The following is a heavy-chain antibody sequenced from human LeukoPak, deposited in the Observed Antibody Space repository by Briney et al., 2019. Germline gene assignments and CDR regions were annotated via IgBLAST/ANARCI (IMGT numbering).Heavy chain of an antibody. J-gene: IGHJ3*02. CDR1: GGSITSGSYY. V-gene: IGHV4-61*02. D-gene: IGHD3-16*01. CDR3: ARDLQYVGAFDI. CDR2: IYTSGST. Sequence: SQTLSLTCTVSGGSITSGSYYWSWIRQPAGTGLEWIGRIYTSGSTNYNPSLKSRVTISVDTSKNQFSLKLTSVTAADTAVYYCARDLQYVGAFDIWGQGTMVTVSS.